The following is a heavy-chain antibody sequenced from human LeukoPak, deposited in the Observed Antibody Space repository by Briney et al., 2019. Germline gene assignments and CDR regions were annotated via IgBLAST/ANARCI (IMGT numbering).Heavy chain of an antibody. V-gene: IGHV4-59*08. D-gene: IGHD7-27*01. Sequence: SETLSLTCTVSGDSIDSYYWSWIRQPPGKGLEWIGYISNSGSTNYNPSLKSRVTMSVDTSKNQFSLRLSSVTAADTAVYYCARGSNWGDYWGRGTLVTVSS. J-gene: IGHJ4*02. CDR1: GDSIDSYY. CDR3: ARGSNWGDY. CDR2: ISNSGST.